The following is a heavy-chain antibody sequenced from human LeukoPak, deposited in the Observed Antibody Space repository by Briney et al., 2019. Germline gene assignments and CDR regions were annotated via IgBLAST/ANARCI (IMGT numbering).Heavy chain of an antibody. CDR3: ARVYGSTGYGY. CDR2: ITSDGSVT. CDR1: GFTFSDYW. J-gene: IGHJ4*02. D-gene: IGHD3-22*01. V-gene: IGHV3-74*01. Sequence: GGSLRLSCAASGFTFSDYWMHWVRQAPGKGLVWVSRITSDGSVTTYADSVKGRFTISRDNAKNTLYPQMNSLRAEDTALYYCARVYGSTGYGYWGQGTLVTVSS.